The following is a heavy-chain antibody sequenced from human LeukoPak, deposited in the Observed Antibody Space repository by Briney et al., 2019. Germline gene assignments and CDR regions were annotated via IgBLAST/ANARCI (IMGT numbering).Heavy chain of an antibody. V-gene: IGHV3-23*01. D-gene: IGHD3-3*01. Sequence: PGGSLRLSCAASGFTFNNYAMWWVRQAPGKGLEWVSAITGGGEATKYADSVKGRFTISRDNSKNTLYLQMNSLRAEDTAVYYCAKTTRITISGILSRWGQGTLVTVSS. CDR3: AKTTRITISGILSR. CDR1: GFTFNNYA. J-gene: IGHJ4*02. CDR2: ITGGGEAT.